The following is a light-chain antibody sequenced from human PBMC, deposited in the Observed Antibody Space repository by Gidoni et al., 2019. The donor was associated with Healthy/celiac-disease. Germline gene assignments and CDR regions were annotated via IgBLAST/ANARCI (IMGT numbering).Light chain of an antibody. J-gene: IGKJ3*01. CDR1: KVISSY. CDR3: QQLNSYPFT. V-gene: IGKV1-9*01. CDR2: AAS. Sequence: DIQLTQSPSFLSASVGDRVTITCRASKVISSYLALYQQQPGKDPKLLIYAASTLQSGVPSRFSGSGSGTEFTLTISSLQPEDFATYYCQQLNSYPFTFGPGTKVDIK.